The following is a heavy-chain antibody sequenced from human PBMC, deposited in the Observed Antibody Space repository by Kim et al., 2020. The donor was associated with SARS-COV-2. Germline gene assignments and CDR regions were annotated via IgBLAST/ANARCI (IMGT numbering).Heavy chain of an antibody. J-gene: IGHJ4*02. Sequence: GGSLRLSCAASGFTFSSYWMSWVRQAPGKGLEWVANIKQDGSEKYYVDSVKGRFTISRDNAKNSLYLQMNSLRAEDTAVYYCARELAVAGNQFDYWGQGTLVTVSS. CDR1: GFTFSSYW. D-gene: IGHD6-19*01. CDR2: IKQDGSEK. V-gene: IGHV3-7*03. CDR3: ARELAVAGNQFDY.